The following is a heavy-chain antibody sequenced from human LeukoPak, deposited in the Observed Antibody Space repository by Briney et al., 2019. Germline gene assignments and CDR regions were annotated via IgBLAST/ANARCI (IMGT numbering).Heavy chain of an antibody. V-gene: IGHV3-21*01. CDR1: GFTFSSYS. CDR2: ISSSSSYI. CDR3: ARALRSVAGFDY. Sequence: GGSLRLSCAASGFTFSSYSMNWVRQAPGKGLEWVSSISSSSSYIYYADSVKGRFTISRDNAKNSLYLQMNSLRAEATAVYYCARALRSVAGFDYWGQGTLVTVSS. J-gene: IGHJ4*02. D-gene: IGHD6-19*01.